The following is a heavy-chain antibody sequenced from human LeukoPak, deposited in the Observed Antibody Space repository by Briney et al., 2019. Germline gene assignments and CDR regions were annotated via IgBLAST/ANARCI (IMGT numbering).Heavy chain of an antibody. CDR3: ASLAVAGLSEGY. V-gene: IGHV4-39*01. Sequence: SETLSLTCTVSGGSISSDSYYWAWIRQPPGKGLEWIASIYYSGSTYYNPSLKSRVTISVDTSRNQFSLKLSSVTAADTAVYYCASLAVAGLSEGYWGQGTLAIVSS. D-gene: IGHD6-19*01. CDR2: IYYSGST. J-gene: IGHJ4*02. CDR1: GGSISSDSYY.